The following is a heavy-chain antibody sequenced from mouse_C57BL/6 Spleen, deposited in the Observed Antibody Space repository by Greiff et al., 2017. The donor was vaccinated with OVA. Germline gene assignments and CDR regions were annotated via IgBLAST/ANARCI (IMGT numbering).Heavy chain of an antibody. V-gene: IGHV5-17*01. CDR1: GFTFSDYG. CDR3: ARGGIHYVMDY. J-gene: IGHJ4*01. CDR2: ISSGSSTI. Sequence: DVKLVESGGGLVKPGGSLKLSCAASGFTFSDYGMHWVRQAPEKGLEWVAYISSGSSTIYYADTVKGRFTISRDNAKNTLFLQMTSLRSEDTAMYYCARGGIHYVMDYWGQGTSVTVSS.